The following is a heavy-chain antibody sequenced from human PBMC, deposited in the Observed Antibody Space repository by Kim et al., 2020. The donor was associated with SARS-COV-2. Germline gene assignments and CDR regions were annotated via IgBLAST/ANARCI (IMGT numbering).Heavy chain of an antibody. J-gene: IGHJ6*02. CDR2: T. Sequence: TNTSPARNSRVTISVDTSKTQFALKLSSVTAADTAVYYCARGGYYYGMDVWGQGTTVTVSS. V-gene: IGHV4-34*01. CDR3: ARGGYYYGMDV.